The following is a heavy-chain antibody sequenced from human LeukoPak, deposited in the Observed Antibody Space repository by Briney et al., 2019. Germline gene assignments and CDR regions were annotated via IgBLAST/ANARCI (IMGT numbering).Heavy chain of an antibody. V-gene: IGHV4-34*01. J-gene: IGHJ4*02. Sequence: SETLSLTCAVYGGSFSGYYWSWIRQPPGKGLEWIGEINHSGSTNYNPSLKSRVTISVDTSKNQFSLKLSSVTAADTAVYYCARGAPPHFDYWGQGTLVTVSS. CDR3: ARGAPPHFDY. D-gene: IGHD1-14*01. CDR2: INHSGST. CDR1: GGSFSGYY.